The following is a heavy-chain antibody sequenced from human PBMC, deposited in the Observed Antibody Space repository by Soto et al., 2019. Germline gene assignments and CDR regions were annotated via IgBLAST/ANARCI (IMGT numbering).Heavy chain of an antibody. V-gene: IGHV4-34*01. CDR1: GQSFSGHS. CDR3: ARGSGIVALPGELEDVKYDY. J-gene: IGHJ4*02. D-gene: IGHD1-1*01. Sequence: QVQLQQWGAGLVKPSETLSLSSAVYGQSFSGHSWAWIRQPPGKGLEWSGEINESGSTYYNPSLKSRVTISTDTSKNQFSLKLSSVSAADTAAYFCARGSGIVALPGELEDVKYDYWGQGTLVNVSS. CDR2: INESGST.